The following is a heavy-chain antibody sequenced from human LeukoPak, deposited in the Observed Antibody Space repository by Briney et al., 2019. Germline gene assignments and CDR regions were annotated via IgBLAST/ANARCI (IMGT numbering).Heavy chain of an antibody. V-gene: IGHV4-39*07. Sequence: PSETLSLTCTVSGGSISSSSYYWGWIRQPPGKGLEWIGSIYYSGSTYYNPSLKSRVTISVDTSKNQFSLKLSSVTAADTAVYYCARGRPYAYCGGDCFSYYYYMDVWGKGTTVSVSS. J-gene: IGHJ6*03. CDR2: IYYSGST. CDR3: ARGRPYAYCGGDCFSYYYYMDV. D-gene: IGHD2-21*02. CDR1: GGSISSSSYY.